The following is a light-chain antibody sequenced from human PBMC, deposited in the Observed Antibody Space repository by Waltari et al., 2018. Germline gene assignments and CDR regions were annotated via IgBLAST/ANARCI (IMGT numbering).Light chain of an antibody. Sequence: EIMLTQSPGTLSLSPGERATLSCRASQSISKYLAWYQQKPGQAPRLLLYDASTRATGIPDRFSGSGYGTDFSLTINRLEPEDYAVYYCQKYGSLPATFGRGTKVEIK. V-gene: IGKV3-20*01. CDR2: DAS. CDR3: QKYGSLPAT. J-gene: IGKJ1*01. CDR1: QSISKY.